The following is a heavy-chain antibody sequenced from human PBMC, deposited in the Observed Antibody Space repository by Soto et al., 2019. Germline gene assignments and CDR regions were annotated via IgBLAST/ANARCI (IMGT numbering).Heavy chain of an antibody. D-gene: IGHD2-15*01. CDR3: ARDFDTCSGGSCYSRAFDI. CDR1: GFTFSSYG. Sequence: PGGSLRLSCAASGFTFSSYGMHWVRQAPGKGLDWVAVIWYDGSNKYYADSVKGRFTISRDNSKNTLYLQMNSLRAEDTAVYYCARDFDTCSGGSCYSRAFDIWGQGTMVTVSS. V-gene: IGHV3-33*01. J-gene: IGHJ3*02. CDR2: IWYDGSNK.